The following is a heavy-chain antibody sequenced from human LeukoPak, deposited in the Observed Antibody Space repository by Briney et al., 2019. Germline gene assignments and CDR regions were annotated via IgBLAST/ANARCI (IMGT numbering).Heavy chain of an antibody. D-gene: IGHD6-19*01. Sequence: SETLSLTCTVSGGSISSYYWSWIRQPAGKGLEWIGRIYTSGSTNYNPSLKSRVTISVDTSKDQFSLKLSSVTAADTAVYYCARDHSSGWQGYRAFDIWGQGTMVTVSS. J-gene: IGHJ3*02. CDR3: ARDHSSGWQGYRAFDI. V-gene: IGHV4-4*07. CDR1: GGSISSYY. CDR2: IYTSGST.